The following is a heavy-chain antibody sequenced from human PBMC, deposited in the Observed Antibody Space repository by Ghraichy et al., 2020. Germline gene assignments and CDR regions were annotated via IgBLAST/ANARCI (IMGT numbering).Heavy chain of an antibody. V-gene: IGHV3-7*01. Sequence: GGSLRLSCAASGFTFSAYWMTLVRQAPGKGLEWVANIKQDGSDNYSVDSVKGRFTISRDNAKNSLYLQMSSLRAEDTAVYFCARDPSTGYYPYWYFDLWGRGTLVTVSS. D-gene: IGHD3-22*01. J-gene: IGHJ2*01. CDR2: IKQDGSDN. CDR1: GFTFSAYW. CDR3: ARDPSTGYYPYWYFDL.